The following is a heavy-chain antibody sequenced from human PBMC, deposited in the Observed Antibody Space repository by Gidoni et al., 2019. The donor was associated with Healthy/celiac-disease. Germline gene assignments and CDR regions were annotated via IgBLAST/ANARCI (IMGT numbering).Heavy chain of an antibody. CDR3: ARGCRGSGGSCYGYYYGMDV. J-gene: IGHJ6*02. CDR1: GGYS. D-gene: IGHD2-15*01. V-gene: IGHV4-30-2*01. Sequence: GGYSWSWIRQPPGKGLEWIGYIYHSGSTYYNPSLKSRVTISVDRSKNQFSLKLSSVTAADTAVYYCARGCRGSGGSCYGYYYGMDVWGQGTTVTV. CDR2: IYHSGST.